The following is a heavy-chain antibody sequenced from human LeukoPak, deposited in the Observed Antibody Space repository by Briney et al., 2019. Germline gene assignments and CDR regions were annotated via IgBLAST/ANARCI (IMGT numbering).Heavy chain of an antibody. V-gene: IGHV4-59*01. CDR3: ARTTEGGYTYDYFYYYYMDV. CDR1: GGSISSYY. CDR2: IYYRGGT. D-gene: IGHD5-18*01. J-gene: IGHJ6*03. Sequence: PSETLSLTCTVSGGSISSYYWRWIRQPPGKGLEWIGYIYYRGGTNYNPSLRSRVTISVDSSKNQFSLKLSSVTAADTAVYYCARTTEGGYTYDYFYYYYMDVWGKGTTVTISS.